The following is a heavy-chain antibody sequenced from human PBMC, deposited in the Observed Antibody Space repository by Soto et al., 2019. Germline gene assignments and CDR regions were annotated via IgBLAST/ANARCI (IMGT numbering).Heavy chain of an antibody. CDR1: GGSISSGGYY. J-gene: IGHJ5*02. CDR3: ARFDDGVKANWFDP. Sequence: QVQLQESGPGLVKPSQTLSLTCTVSGGSISSGGYYWSWIRQHPGKGLEWIGYIYYSGSTYYNPSLKSRVTIPVDTSKNQCSLKLSSVTAADTAVYYWARFDDGVKANWFDPWGQGTLVTVSS. D-gene: IGHD4-17*01. V-gene: IGHV4-31*03. CDR2: IYYSGST.